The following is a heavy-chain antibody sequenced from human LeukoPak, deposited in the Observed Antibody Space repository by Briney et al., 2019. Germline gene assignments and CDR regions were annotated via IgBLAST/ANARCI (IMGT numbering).Heavy chain of an antibody. V-gene: IGHV4-28*01. D-gene: IGHD5-18*01. CDR1: GYSITSSSW. Sequence: SETLSLTCAVSGYSITSSSWWGWIRQPPGKGLEWIGYIYYSGSTYYNPSLKSRVTISVDTSKNQFSLKLSSVTAADTAVYYCARLNVDTAMFDDYWGQGTLVTVSS. CDR3: ARLNVDTAMFDDY. CDR2: IYYSGST. J-gene: IGHJ4*02.